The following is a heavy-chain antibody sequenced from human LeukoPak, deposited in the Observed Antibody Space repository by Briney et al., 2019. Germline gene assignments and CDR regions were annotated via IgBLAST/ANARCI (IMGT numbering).Heavy chain of an antibody. CDR2: ISDDGRRK. CDR3: AKRPSDYGDYVSFFDY. V-gene: IGHV3-30*18. CDR1: GFSFISYG. J-gene: IGHJ4*02. Sequence: GGSLRLSCAASGFSFISYGMHWVRQAPGKGREWVGVISDDGRRKDYADSVKGRFTISRDNSKDTLYLQMNSLRAEDTAVYYCAKRPSDYGDYVSFFDYWGQGTLVTVSS. D-gene: IGHD4-17*01.